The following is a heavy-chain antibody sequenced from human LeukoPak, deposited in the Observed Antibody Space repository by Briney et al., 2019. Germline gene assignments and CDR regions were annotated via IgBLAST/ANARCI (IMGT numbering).Heavy chain of an antibody. V-gene: IGHV1-8*01. CDR2: MNPNSGNT. J-gene: IGHJ5*02. CDR1: GYTFTSYD. Sequence: GASVKVSCKASGYTFTSYDINWVRQATGQGLEWMGWMNPNSGNTGYAQKFQGRVTMTRNTSISTAYMELSSLRSEDTAVYYCARVHSQWLVLNHWGQGTLVTVSS. D-gene: IGHD6-19*01. CDR3: ARVHSQWLVLNH.